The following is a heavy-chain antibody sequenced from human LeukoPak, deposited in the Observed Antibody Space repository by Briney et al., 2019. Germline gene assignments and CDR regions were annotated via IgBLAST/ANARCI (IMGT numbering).Heavy chain of an antibody. CDR3: ARRYCSSTSCYSDY. J-gene: IGHJ4*02. V-gene: IGHV4-34*01. CDR2: INHSGST. D-gene: IGHD2-2*01. Sequence: SETLSLTCAVYGGSFSGYYWSWIRQPPGKGLAWIGEINHSGSTNYNPSLKSRVTISVDTSKNQFSLKLSSVTAADTAVYYCARRYCSSTSCYSDYWGQGTLVTVSS. CDR1: GGSFSGYY.